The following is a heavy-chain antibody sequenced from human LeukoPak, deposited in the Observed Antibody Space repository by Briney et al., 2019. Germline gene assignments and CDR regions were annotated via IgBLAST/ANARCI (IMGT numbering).Heavy chain of an antibody. Sequence: GGSLRLSCAASGFTFSSYGMHWVRQAPGKGLGWVAFIRYDGSNKYYADSVKGRFTISRDNSKNTLYLQMNSLRAEDTAVYYCAKAAAAGEKYYFDYWGQGTLVTVSS. D-gene: IGHD6-13*01. CDR2: IRYDGSNK. V-gene: IGHV3-30*02. CDR3: AKAAAAGEKYYFDY. J-gene: IGHJ4*02. CDR1: GFTFSSYG.